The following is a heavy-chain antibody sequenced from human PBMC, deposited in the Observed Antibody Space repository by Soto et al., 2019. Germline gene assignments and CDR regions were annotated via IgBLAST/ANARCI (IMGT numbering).Heavy chain of an antibody. CDR1: GYTFTSYG. CDR3: ASRVAAAEGYDY. J-gene: IGHJ4*02. V-gene: IGHV1-46*03. CDR2: INPSGGST. Sequence: ASVKVSCKASGYTFTSYGISWVRQAPGQGLEWMGIINPSGGSTSYAQKFQGRVTMTRDTSTSTVYMELSSLRSEDTAVYYCASRVAAAEGYDYWGQGTLVTVSS. D-gene: IGHD6-13*01.